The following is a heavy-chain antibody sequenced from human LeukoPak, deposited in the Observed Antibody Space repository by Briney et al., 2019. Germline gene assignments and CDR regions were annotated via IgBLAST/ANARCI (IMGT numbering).Heavy chain of an antibody. D-gene: IGHD6-13*01. CDR3: TTSRSSWYWYYFDY. V-gene: IGHV3-15*01. CDR2: IKSKTDGGTT. J-gene: IGHJ4*02. CDR1: GFTFSSYW. Sequence: GGSLRLSCAASGFTFSSYWMSWVRQAPGKGLEWVGRIKSKTDGGTTDYAAPVKGRFTISRDDSKNTLYLQMNSLKTEDTAVYYCTTSRSSWYWYYFDYWGQGTLVTVSS.